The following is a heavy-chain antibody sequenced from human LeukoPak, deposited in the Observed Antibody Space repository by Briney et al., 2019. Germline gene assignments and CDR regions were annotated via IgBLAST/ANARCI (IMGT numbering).Heavy chain of an antibody. V-gene: IGHV3-23*01. J-gene: IGHJ4*02. CDR2: ISGSGGST. CDR3: AYIVVVVAAHY. CDR1: GFTFSSYA. Sequence: GGSLRLSCAASGFTFSSYAMSWVRQAPGKGLEWVSDISGSGGSTYYADSVKGRFTISRDNSKNTLYLQMNSLRAEDTAVYYCAYIVVVVAAHYWGQGTLVTVSS. D-gene: IGHD2-15*01.